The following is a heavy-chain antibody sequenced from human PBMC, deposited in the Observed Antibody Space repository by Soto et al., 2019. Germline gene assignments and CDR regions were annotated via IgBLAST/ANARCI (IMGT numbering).Heavy chain of an antibody. CDR3: TRLVLGSVVY. J-gene: IGHJ4*02. V-gene: IGHV3-73*02. D-gene: IGHD2-15*01. Sequence: EVQLVESGGGLVQPGGSLKLFCAASGFTFSGSTMHWVRQASGKGLEWVGRIRSKANSYATAYAASVKGRFTISRDDSKNTAYLQMNSLKTEDTAVYYCTRLVLGSVVYWGQGTLVTVSS. CDR1: GFTFSGST. CDR2: IRSKANSYAT.